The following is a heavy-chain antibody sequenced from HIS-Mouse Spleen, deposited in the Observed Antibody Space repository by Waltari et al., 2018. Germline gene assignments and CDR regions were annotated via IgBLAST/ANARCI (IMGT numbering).Heavy chain of an antibody. J-gene: IGHJ3*02. Sequence: QVQLVESGGGVVQPGRSLRLSCAASGFTFSSYGMHWVRQAPGKGLRWVAVISYDGSNKYYADSVKGRFTISRDNSKNTLYLQMNSLRAEDTAVYYCAKGGTGTTFAFDIWGQGTMVTVSS. V-gene: IGHV3-30*18. CDR1: GFTFSSYG. CDR2: ISYDGSNK. CDR3: AKGGTGTTFAFDI. D-gene: IGHD1-1*01.